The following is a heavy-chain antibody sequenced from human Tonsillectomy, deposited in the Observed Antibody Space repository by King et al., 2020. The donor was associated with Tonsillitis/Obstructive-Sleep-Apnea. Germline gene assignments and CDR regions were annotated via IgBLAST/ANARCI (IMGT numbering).Heavy chain of an antibody. CDR2: IFSNDTK. V-gene: IGHV2-26*01. CDR3: ARMGSYYYMDV. Sequence: VTLKESGPVLVKPTETLTLTCTVSVFSLSNARIGVSGIRQPPWKALEWLAHIFSNDTKSYSTPLKPSLTISKETSKSQVVLTMTNMDPVDTATYYCARMGSYYYMDVWGKGTTVTVSS. J-gene: IGHJ6*03. CDR1: VFSLSNARIG.